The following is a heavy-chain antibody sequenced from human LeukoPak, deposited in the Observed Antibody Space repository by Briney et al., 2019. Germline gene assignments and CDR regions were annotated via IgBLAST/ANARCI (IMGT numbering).Heavy chain of an antibody. D-gene: IGHD2-15*01. Sequence: SVKVSFKASGGTFSSYAISWVRQAPGQGLEWMGGIIPIFGTANYAQKFQGRVTITADESTSTAYMELSSLRSEDTAVYYCARDIVVVVAATPEYYYYYGMDVWGQGTTVTVSS. CDR2: IIPIFGTA. CDR3: ARDIVVVVAATPEYYYYYGMDV. J-gene: IGHJ6*02. V-gene: IGHV1-69*13. CDR1: GGTFSSYA.